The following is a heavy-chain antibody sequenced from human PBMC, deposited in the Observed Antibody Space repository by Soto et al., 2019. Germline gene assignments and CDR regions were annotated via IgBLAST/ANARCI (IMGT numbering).Heavy chain of an antibody. D-gene: IGHD3-3*01. V-gene: IGHV4-34*01. CDR3: ARTTGYDFWSGYYYYYYYMDV. J-gene: IGHJ6*03. Sequence: PSETLSLTCAVYGGSFSGYYWSWIRQPPGKGLEWIGEINHSGSTNYNPSLKSRVTISVDTSKNQFSLKLSSVTAADTAVYYCARTTGYDFWSGYYYYYYYMDVWGKGTTVTVS. CDR2: INHSGST. CDR1: GGSFSGYY.